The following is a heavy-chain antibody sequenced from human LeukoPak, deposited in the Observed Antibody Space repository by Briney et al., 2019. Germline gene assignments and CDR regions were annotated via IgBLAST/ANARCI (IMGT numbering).Heavy chain of an antibody. Sequence: GGSLRLSCAASGFTFNIYAMCWVRQAPGEGLEWISCIGGSGVDTFYAASVKGRFTISRDNSKNTLYIQMNSLRAEDTAVYYCAKRGGESNGWGAFDYWGQGTLVTVSS. CDR3: AKRGGESNGWGAFDY. CDR2: IGGSGVDT. J-gene: IGHJ4*02. CDR1: GFTFNIYA. V-gene: IGHV3-23*01. D-gene: IGHD6-19*01.